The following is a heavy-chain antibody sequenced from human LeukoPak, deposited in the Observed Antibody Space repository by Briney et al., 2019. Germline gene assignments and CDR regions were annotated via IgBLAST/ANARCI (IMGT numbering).Heavy chain of an antibody. CDR2: IYYSGST. D-gene: IGHD3-10*01. V-gene: IGHV4-39*07. CDR1: GGSISSSSYY. CDR3: ARDRGRNWFDP. Sequence: SETLSLTCTVSGGSISSSSYYWGWIRQPPGKGLEWIGSIYYSGSTYYNLSLKSRVTISVDTSKNQFSLKLSSVTAADTAVYYCARDRGRNWFDPWGQGTLVTVSS. J-gene: IGHJ5*02.